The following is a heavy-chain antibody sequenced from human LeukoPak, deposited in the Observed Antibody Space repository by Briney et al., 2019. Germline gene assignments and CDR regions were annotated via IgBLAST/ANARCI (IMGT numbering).Heavy chain of an antibody. CDR3: AKGTVIVGYYFDS. J-gene: IGHJ4*02. CDR2: ISNDGSDK. D-gene: IGHD3-22*01. CDR1: GFTFSSYG. Sequence: PGRSLRLSCAASGFTFSSYGIHWVRQAPGKGLEWVAVISNDGSDKSYADSVKGRVTISRDNSKNTLYLQMNSLRAEDTAVYFCAKGTVIVGYYFDSWGQGTLVTVSS. V-gene: IGHV3-30*18.